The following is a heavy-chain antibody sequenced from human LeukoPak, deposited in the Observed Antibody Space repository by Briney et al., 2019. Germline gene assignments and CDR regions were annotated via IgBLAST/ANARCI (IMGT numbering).Heavy chain of an antibody. D-gene: IGHD2-15*01. CDR1: GFTFSSYG. CDR3: ARGGYCSGGSCHYIDY. V-gene: IGHV3-20*01. J-gene: IGHJ4*02. Sequence: GGTLRLSCAASGFTFSSYGMSWVRQAPGKGLEWVSGIDWNGGSTGYADSVKGRFTISRDNAKNSLYLQMSSLRAEDTALYHCARGGYCSGGSCHYIDYWGQGTLVTVSS. CDR2: IDWNGGST.